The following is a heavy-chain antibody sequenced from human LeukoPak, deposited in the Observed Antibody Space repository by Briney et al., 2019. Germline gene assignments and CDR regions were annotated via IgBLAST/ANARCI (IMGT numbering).Heavy chain of an antibody. CDR1: GFTFSIYG. Sequence: PGRSLRLSCAASGFTFSIYGMHWVRQAPGKGLEWVALMSADETNIYYADSVKGRFTISRDNSKNTVFLETNSLRADDTAVYYCAKAAVYSRNWTPFDDWGQGTLVTVSS. J-gene: IGHJ4*02. CDR3: AKAAVYSRNWTPFDD. CDR2: MSADETNI. V-gene: IGHV3-30*18. D-gene: IGHD6-13*01.